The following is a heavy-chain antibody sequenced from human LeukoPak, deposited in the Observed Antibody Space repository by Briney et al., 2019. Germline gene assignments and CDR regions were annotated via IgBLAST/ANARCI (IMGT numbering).Heavy chain of an antibody. D-gene: IGHD3-3*01. CDR3: ARDTIFGNPCDY. Sequence: PGGSLRLSCAASGFTFSSYAMHWVRQAPGKGLEWVTVISYDGSNKYYADSVKGRFTISRDNSKNTLYLQMNSLRAEDTAVYYCARDTIFGNPCDYWGQGTLVTVSS. CDR1: GFTFSSYA. CDR2: ISYDGSNK. V-gene: IGHV3-30-3*01. J-gene: IGHJ4*02.